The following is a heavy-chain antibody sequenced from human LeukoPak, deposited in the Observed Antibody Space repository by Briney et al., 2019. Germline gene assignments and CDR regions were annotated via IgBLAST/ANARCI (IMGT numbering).Heavy chain of an antibody. V-gene: IGHV4-39*01. D-gene: IGHD3-9*01. CDR1: GVSISSSSYY. CDR2: IYYSGST. CDR3: TRGSYDALTGYSTLGEY. Sequence: SETLSLTCTVSGVSISSSSYYWGWIRQPPGKGLEWIGNIYYSGSTYYNPFLKSRLTISVDTSQRQFSLRLSSVTAADTALYYCTRGSYDALTGYSTLGEYWGQGTLVTVSS. J-gene: IGHJ1*01.